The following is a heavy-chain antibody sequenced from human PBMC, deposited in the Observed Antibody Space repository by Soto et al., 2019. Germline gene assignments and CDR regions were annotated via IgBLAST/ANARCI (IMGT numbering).Heavy chain of an antibody. V-gene: IGHV4-31*03. CDR2: IYYRGST. D-gene: IGHD3-3*01. J-gene: IGHJ6*02. CDR1: GGSISSGGYY. CDR3: ARGPRFLEWLLYPSGYYYYGMDV. Sequence: QVQLQESGPGLVKPSQTLSLTCTVSGGSISSGGYYWSWIRQHPGKGLEWIGYIYYRGSTYYNPSLKSRVTISVDTSKNQFSLKLSSVTAADTAVYYCARGPRFLEWLLYPSGYYYYGMDVWGQGTTVTVSS.